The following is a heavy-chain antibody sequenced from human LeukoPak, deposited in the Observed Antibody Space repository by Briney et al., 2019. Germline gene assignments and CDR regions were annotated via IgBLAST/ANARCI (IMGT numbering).Heavy chain of an antibody. V-gene: IGHV4-34*01. Sequence: SETLSLTCAVYGGSFSGYYWSWIRQPPGKGLEWIGEINHSGSTNYNPSLKSRVTISVDTSKNHFSLKLSSVTAADTAVYYCARGYCSSTSCYTGYFDYWGQGTLVTVSS. CDR3: ARGYCSSTSCYTGYFDY. CDR2: INHSGST. CDR1: GGSFSGYY. J-gene: IGHJ4*02. D-gene: IGHD2-2*02.